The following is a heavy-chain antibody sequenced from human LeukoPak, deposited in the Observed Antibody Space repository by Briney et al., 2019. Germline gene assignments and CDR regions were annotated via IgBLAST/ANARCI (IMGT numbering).Heavy chain of an antibody. V-gene: IGHV1-18*01. CDR1: GYTFTSYG. J-gene: IGHJ3*02. Sequence: PGASVKVSCKASGYTFTSYGISWVRQAPGRGLEWMGWISPYNGNTNYAQNLLGRVTMTTDTSTSTAYMELRSLRSDDTAVYYCARDHAFDIWGQGTMVTVSS. CDR2: ISPYNGNT. CDR3: ARDHAFDI.